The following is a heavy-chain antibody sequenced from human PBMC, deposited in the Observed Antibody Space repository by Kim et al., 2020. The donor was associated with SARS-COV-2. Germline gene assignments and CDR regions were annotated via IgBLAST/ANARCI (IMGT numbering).Heavy chain of an antibody. CDR3: ARDPYSYSSIAARRDDY. D-gene: IGHD6-6*01. Sequence: VKGRFPISRDNAKNSLYLQMNSLRAEDTAVYYCARDPYSYSSIAARRDDYWGQGTLVTVSS. J-gene: IGHJ4*02. V-gene: IGHV3-21*01.